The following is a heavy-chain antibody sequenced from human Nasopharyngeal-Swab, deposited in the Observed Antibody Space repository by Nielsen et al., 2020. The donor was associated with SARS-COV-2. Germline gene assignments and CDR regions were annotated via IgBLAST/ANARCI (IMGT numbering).Heavy chain of an antibody. Sequence: WIRQPPGKGLEWIGSICSGGTTYYNASLKSRVTISVDTSKSQFFLKLPSVTAADTAMYHCARQRNHVFDIWGQGTIVTVSS. CDR2: ICSGGTT. J-gene: IGHJ3*02. CDR3: ARQRNHVFDI. V-gene: IGHV4-39*01.